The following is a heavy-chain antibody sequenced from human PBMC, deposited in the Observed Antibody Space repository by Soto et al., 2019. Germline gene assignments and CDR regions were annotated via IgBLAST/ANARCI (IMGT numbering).Heavy chain of an antibody. Sequence: ASVKVSCKASGYTFTSYYMNWVRQAPGQGLEWLGIINPSGGYTNYAQKLQGRVTMTADTSTSTAYMELRSLRSDDTAVYYCARGWGRDGYTQWYFDLWGRGTLVTVSS. CDR2: INPSGGYT. V-gene: IGHV1-46*01. D-gene: IGHD5-12*01. CDR1: GYTFTSYY. J-gene: IGHJ2*01. CDR3: ARGWGRDGYTQWYFDL.